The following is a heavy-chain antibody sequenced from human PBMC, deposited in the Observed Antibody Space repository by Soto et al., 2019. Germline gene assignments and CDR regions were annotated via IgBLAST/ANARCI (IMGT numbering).Heavy chain of an antibody. CDR2: INPSGGST. J-gene: IGHJ5*02. CDR3: ARGEYSGSYYESWFDP. V-gene: IGHV1-46*01. Sequence: ASVVSCKASGYTFTSYYMHWVRQAPGQGLEWMGIINPSGGSTSYAQKFQGRVTMTRDTSTSTVYMELSSLRSEDTAVYYCARGEYSGSYYESWFDPWGQGTLVTVSS. D-gene: IGHD1-26*01. CDR1: GYTFTSYY.